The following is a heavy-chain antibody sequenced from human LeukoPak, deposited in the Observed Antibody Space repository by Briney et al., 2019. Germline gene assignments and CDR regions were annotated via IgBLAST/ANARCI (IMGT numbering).Heavy chain of an antibody. J-gene: IGHJ2*01. CDR1: GFTLSSYA. D-gene: IGHD5-24*01. CDR3: ARAPSLDGLQYLDL. Sequence: PGGSLRLSCAASGFTLSSYAMSWVRQAPGKGLEWVSSISSSSSYIYYADSVKGRFTISRDNAKNSLYLQMNSLRAEDTAVYYCARAPSLDGLQYLDLWGRGTLVTVSS. V-gene: IGHV3-21*01. CDR2: ISSSSSYI.